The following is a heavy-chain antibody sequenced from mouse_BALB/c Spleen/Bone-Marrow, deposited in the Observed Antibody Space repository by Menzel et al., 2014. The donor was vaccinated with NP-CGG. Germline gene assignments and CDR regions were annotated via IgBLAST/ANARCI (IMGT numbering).Heavy chain of an antibody. CDR1: GYAFTNYN. Sequence: EVKLQESGPELVKPGASVKVSCKASGYAFTNYNMYWVRQSHGKSLEWIGYIDPYNGGTSYNQNFKGKATLTVDKSSSTAYMHLNSLTSEDSAVFYCARGYGNPYYAMDYWGQGTSVTVSS. D-gene: IGHD2-1*01. J-gene: IGHJ4*01. V-gene: IGHV1S135*01. CDR3: ARGYGNPYYAMDY. CDR2: IDPYNGGT.